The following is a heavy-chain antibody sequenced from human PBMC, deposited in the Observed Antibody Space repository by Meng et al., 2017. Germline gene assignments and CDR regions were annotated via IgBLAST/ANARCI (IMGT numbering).Heavy chain of an antibody. CDR3: ARDPQAPSGSYYSARVAFDI. CDR2: IIPIFGTA. J-gene: IGHJ3*02. D-gene: IGHD1-26*01. V-gene: IGHV1-69*13. Sequence: SVKVSCKASGGTFSSYAISWVRQAPGQGLEWMGGIIPIFGTANYVQKFQGRVTITADESTSTAYMELSSLRSEDTAVYYCARDPQAPSGSYYSARVAFDIWGQGTKVT. CDR1: GGTFSSYA.